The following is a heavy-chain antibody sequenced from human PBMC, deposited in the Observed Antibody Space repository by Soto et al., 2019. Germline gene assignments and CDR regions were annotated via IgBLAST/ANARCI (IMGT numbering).Heavy chain of an antibody. CDR1: GFTFNNYN. CDR2: ITSAGSYI. J-gene: IGHJ6*02. V-gene: IGHV3-21*01. D-gene: IGHD2-8*02. CDR3: ARGILGGVRIDYGMDV. Sequence: EVQLVESGGGLVKPGGSLRLSCAASGFTFNNYNMNWVRQPPGKGLEWVSSITSAGSYIYYAESLKGRVTISRDNAKNSLFLQMNSLRAEDTALYFCARGILGGVRIDYGMDVWGQGTTVTVSS.